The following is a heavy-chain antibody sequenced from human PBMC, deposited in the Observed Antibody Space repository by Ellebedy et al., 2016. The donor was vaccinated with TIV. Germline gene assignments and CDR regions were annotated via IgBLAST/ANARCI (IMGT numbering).Heavy chain of an antibody. J-gene: IGHJ5*02. CDR3: ARDWGAVAGFWFDP. D-gene: IGHD6-19*01. V-gene: IGHV1-69*13. CDR2: IIPIFGTA. CDR1: GGTFSSYA. Sequence: ASVKVSCKASGGTFSSYAISWVRQAPGQGLEWMGGIIPIFGTANYAQKFQGRVTITADESTSTAYMELSSLRSEDTAVYYCARDWGAVAGFWFDPWGQGTLVTVSS.